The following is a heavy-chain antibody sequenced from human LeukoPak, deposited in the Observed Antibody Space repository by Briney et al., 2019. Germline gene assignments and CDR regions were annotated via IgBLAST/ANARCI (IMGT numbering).Heavy chain of an antibody. V-gene: IGHV1-3*03. J-gene: IGHJ4*02. CDR1: GYTFTNYA. D-gene: IGHD6-13*01. CDR2: INAGNGNT. Sequence: ASVKVSCKASGYTFTNYAVNWVRQAPGQRLEWMGWINAGNGNTKYSQKFQDRVTLTRDASASTAYMELSSLRSEDMAVYYCARGIWTSHTVGYYFDNWGQGNLVTVSS. CDR3: ARGIWTSHTVGYYFDN.